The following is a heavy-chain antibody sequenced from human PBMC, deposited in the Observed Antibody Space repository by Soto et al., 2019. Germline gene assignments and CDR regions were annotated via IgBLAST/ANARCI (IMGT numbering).Heavy chain of an antibody. CDR2: IIPALGTA. CDR3: ARPDFGDYWYFDL. Sequence: QDQLVQSGAEVKKPGSSVKVSCKASGGTFSSHTFSWVRQAPGQGLEWMGRIIPALGTATYAQKFQGRVTMTADEAATTVYMELTSLRSEDPAVYYCARPDFGDYWYFDLWCRGTLVTVSS. J-gene: IGHJ2*01. D-gene: IGHD4-17*01. CDR1: GGTFSSHT. V-gene: IGHV1-69*08.